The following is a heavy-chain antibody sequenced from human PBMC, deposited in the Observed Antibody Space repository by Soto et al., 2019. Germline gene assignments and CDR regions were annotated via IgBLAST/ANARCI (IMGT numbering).Heavy chain of an antibody. V-gene: IGHV3-48*02. J-gene: IGHJ4*02. CDR1: GFNLSNSS. D-gene: IGHD2-8*01. CDR2: ISNTSSVK. Sequence: GSLKLSCAVSGFNLSNSSINWVRQATGMGLEWLSYISNTSSVKYYAGGVKGRFTISSDNAKNTLYLQMNSLRDDDTAGYYCARDRDAYCNKGVCSGPYFDYWGRGTLVTVSS. CDR3: ARDRDAYCNKGVCSGPYFDY.